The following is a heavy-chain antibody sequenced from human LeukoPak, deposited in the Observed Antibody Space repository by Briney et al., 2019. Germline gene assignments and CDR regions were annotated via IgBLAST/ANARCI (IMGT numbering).Heavy chain of an antibody. V-gene: IGHV4-59*01. CDR2: IYYSGST. CDR3: ARDMAGIQLWFHAFDI. J-gene: IGHJ3*02. Sequence: PSETLSLTCTVSGGSISSYYWSWIRQPPGKGLEWIGYIYYSGSTNYNPSLKSRVTISVDTSKNQFSLKLSSVTAADTAVYYCARDMAGIQLWFHAFDIWGQGTMVTVSS. CDR1: GGSISSYY. D-gene: IGHD5-18*01.